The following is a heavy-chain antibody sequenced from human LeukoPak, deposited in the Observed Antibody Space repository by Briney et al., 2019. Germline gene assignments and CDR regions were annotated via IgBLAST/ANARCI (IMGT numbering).Heavy chain of an antibody. D-gene: IGHD3-10*01. Sequence: GASVKVSCKTSGYTFTDYYIHWVRQAPGQGPEWMGWINPNSGGTNYAQKFQGRVTMTIDTSISTAYMELSRLRSDDTAVYNCARGSLYGSGSFVDYWGQGTLVTVSS. CDR2: INPNSGGT. CDR3: ARGSLYGSGSFVDY. CDR1: GYTFTDYY. J-gene: IGHJ4*02. V-gene: IGHV1-2*02.